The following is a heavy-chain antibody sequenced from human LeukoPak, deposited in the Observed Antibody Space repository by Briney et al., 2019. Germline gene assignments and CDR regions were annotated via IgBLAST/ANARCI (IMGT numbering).Heavy chain of an antibody. V-gene: IGHV3-9*01. CDR2: ISWNSGSI. D-gene: IGHD1-26*01. CDR1: GFTFDDYA. Sequence: PGGSLRLSCAASGFTFDDYAMHWVRQAPGKGLEWVSGISWNSGSIGYADSVKGRFTISRDNAKNSLYLQMNSLRAEDTALYYCAKDTGSIVGATDIWGQGTMVTVSS. CDR3: AKDTGSIVGATDI. J-gene: IGHJ3*02.